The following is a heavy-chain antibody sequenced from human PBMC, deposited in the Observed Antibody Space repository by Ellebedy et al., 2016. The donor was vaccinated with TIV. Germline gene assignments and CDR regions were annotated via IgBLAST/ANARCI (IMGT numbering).Heavy chain of an antibody. J-gene: IGHJ4*02. V-gene: IGHV3-23*01. CDR1: GFSFSRYA. D-gene: IGHD3-22*01. CDR2: ISNTGSRT. CDR3: AKGRGGGSDSSAPRYYFDY. Sequence: GESLKISCAASGFSFSRYAMSWVRQAPGKGLEWVSTISNTGSRTYYADSVEGRFIISRDNSKRTLFLQMNSLRAEDTALYYCAKGRGGGSDSSAPRYYFDYWGLGTLVTVSS.